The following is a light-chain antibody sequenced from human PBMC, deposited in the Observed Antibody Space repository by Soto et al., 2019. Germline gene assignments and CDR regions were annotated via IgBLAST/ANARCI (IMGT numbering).Light chain of an antibody. CDR3: SSYTSSSSHYV. Sequence: QSALTQPASVSGSPGQSITISCTGTSSDVGCYNYVSWYQQHPGKAPKLMIYDVSNRPSGVSNRFSGSKSGNTASLTISGLQAEDEADYYCSSYTSSSSHYVFGTGTKLTVL. V-gene: IGLV2-14*01. CDR1: SSDVGCYNY. CDR2: DVS. J-gene: IGLJ1*01.